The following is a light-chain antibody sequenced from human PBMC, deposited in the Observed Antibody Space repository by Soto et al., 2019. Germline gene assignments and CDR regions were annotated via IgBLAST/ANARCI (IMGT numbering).Light chain of an antibody. Sequence: QSALTQPASVSGSPGQSITISCTGTSSDVATYNLVSWYQQRPGTAPQLIIYEVTQRPSGGSTRFSGSQSGNTASLTIYGLQADDEADYYCCSRVFGGGTKLTVL. J-gene: IGLJ3*02. CDR1: SSDVATYNL. V-gene: IGLV2-23*02. CDR2: EVT. CDR3: CSRV.